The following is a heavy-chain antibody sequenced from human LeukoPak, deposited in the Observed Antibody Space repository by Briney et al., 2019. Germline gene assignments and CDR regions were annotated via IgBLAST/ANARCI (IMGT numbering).Heavy chain of an antibody. D-gene: IGHD3-10*01. CDR3: ARSRTGSGFLFDY. CDR2: INPNSGGT. V-gene: IGHV1-2*02. Sequence: ASVKVSCKASGCXFTGYYMHWVRQAPGQGLEWMGWINPNSGGTNYAQKFQGRVTMTRDTSISTAYMELSRLRSDDTAVYYCARSRTGSGFLFDYWGQGTLVTVSS. J-gene: IGHJ4*02. CDR1: GCXFTGYY.